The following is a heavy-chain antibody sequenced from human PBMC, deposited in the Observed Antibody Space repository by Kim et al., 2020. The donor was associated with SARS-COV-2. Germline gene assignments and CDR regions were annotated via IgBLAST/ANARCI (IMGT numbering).Heavy chain of an antibody. CDR3: ARGKGPYSSSWYKGNWFDP. D-gene: IGHD6-13*01. Sequence: GGSLRLSCAASGFTFSSYAMHWVRQAPGKGLEWVAVISYDGSNKYYADSVKGRFTISRDNSKNTLYLQMNSLRAEDTAVYYCARGKGPYSSSWYKGNWFDPWGQGTLVTVSS. J-gene: IGHJ5*02. CDR2: ISYDGSNK. V-gene: IGHV3-30*04. CDR1: GFTFSSYA.